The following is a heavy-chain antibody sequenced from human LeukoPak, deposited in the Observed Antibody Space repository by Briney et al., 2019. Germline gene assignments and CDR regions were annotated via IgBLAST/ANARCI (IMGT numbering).Heavy chain of an antibody. CDR2: IGVFNGNR. J-gene: IGHJ4*02. Sequence: GASVKVSCKTSGYTFSRYGFSWVRQAPGQGLEWIGWIGVFNGNRNYAKSVQGRITLTADTSTNTTYMELRSLTSDDTAVYFRGRDWDWHVQFWGQGTLITVSS. CDR1: GYTFSRYG. V-gene: IGHV1-18*01. D-gene: IGHD1-26*01. CDR3: GRDWDWHVQF.